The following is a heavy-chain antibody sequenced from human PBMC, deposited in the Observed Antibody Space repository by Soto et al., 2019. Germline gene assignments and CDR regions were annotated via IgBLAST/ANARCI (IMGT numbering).Heavy chain of an antibody. CDR1: GFTFDNYA. D-gene: IGHD3-10*01. J-gene: IGHJ4*02. Sequence: EAQLVESGGGLVQPGRSLRLSCTASGFTFDNYAINWVRRAPGKGLEWVAGISWNGASIGYAASVKGRFTISRDSAKNSLFLQMNSLTVDDTAVYYCANLPLYGSGFDCWGQGTLVTVS. V-gene: IGHV3-9*01. CDR3: ANLPLYGSGFDC. CDR2: ISWNGASI.